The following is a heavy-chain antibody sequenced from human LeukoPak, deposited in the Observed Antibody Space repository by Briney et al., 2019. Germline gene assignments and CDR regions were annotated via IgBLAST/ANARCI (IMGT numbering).Heavy chain of an antibody. D-gene: IGHD6-13*01. CDR2: INPNNGDT. Sequence: ASVKVSCKASGYTFTDYYMHWVRQAPGQGLEWMGWINPNNGDTSYVQKFQGRVTMTRDTSISTAYMELSSLRSDDTAVYYCARGRNIAVGGTSLVAHWGQGTLVTVSS. CDR1: GYTFTDYY. V-gene: IGHV1-2*02. CDR3: ARGRNIAVGGTSLVAH. J-gene: IGHJ4*02.